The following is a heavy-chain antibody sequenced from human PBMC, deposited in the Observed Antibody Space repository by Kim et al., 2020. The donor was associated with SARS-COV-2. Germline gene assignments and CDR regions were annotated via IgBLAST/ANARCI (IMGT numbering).Heavy chain of an antibody. V-gene: IGHV4-38-2*02. D-gene: IGHD7-27*01. J-gene: IGHJ3*02. CDR1: GYSISSGYY. Sequence: SETLSLTCTVSGYSISSGYYWGWIRQPPGKGLEWIGSIYHSGSTYYNPSLKSRVTISVDTSKNQFSLKLSSVTAADTAVYYCARELTLKVDAFDIWGQGTMVTVSS. CDR3: ARELTLKVDAFDI. CDR2: IYHSGST.